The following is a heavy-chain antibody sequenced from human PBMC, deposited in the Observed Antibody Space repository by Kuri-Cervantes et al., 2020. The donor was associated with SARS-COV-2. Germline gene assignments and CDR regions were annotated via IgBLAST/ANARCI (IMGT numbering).Heavy chain of an antibody. J-gene: IGHJ4*02. CDR2: TSFDGSNK. CDR1: GFTFNNYA. D-gene: IGHD2-21*01. Sequence: GESLKISCATSGFTFNNYAMHWVRQTPGEGLEWVAITSFDGSNKYYAESVKGRFTISRDNSKNTLYPQMNNTRREDTAVYFCARGRVGVQDFWGQGTLVTVSS. CDR3: ARGRVGVQDF. V-gene: IGHV3-30*14.